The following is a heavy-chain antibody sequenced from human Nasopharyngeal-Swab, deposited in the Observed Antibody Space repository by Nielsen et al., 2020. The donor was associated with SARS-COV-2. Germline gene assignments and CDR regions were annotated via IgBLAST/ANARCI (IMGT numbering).Heavy chain of an antibody. J-gene: IGHJ4*02. CDR3: AKASNPAVAGDFDY. CDR1: GFTFDDYA. CDR2: ISWNSGSI. V-gene: IGHV3-9*01. D-gene: IGHD6-19*01. Sequence: LTCAASGFTFDDYAMHWVRQAPGKGLEWVSGISWNSGSIGYADSVKGRFTISRDNAKNSLYLQMNSLRAEDTALYYCAKASNPAVAGDFDYWGQGTLVTVSS.